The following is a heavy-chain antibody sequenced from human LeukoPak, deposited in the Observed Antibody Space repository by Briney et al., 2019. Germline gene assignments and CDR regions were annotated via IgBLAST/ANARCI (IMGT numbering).Heavy chain of an antibody. V-gene: IGHV3-48*03. D-gene: IGHD3-10*02. J-gene: IGHJ6*04. CDR1: GFTFSSYE. Sequence: GGSLRLSCAASGFTFSSYEMNWVRQAPGKGLEWVSYISSSGSTIYYADSVKVRFTISRDNAKNSLYLQMNSLRAEDTAVYYCAELGITMIGGVWGKGTTVTISS. CDR3: AELGITMIGGV. CDR2: ISSSGSTI.